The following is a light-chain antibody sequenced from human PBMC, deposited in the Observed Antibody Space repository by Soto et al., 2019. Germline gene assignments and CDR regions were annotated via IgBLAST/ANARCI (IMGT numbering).Light chain of an antibody. CDR2: EVT. V-gene: IGLV2-8*01. J-gene: IGLJ2*01. CDR1: SSDVGGYNF. CDR3: SSYAGTAGFPIL. Sequence: QSALTQPPSASGSPGQSVTISCTGSSSDVGGYNFVSWYRQHPGKAPQLMIYEVTKRPSGVPARFSGSKSGITASLTVSGLQAEDEADYYCSSYAGTAGFPILFGGGTKLTVL.